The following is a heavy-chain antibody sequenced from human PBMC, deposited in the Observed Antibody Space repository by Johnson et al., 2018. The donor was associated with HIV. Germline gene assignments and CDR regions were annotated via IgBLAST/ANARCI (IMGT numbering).Heavy chain of an antibody. CDR2: IYSDGST. D-gene: IGHD2-2*01. J-gene: IGHJ3*02. CDR1: GFTVSGNY. V-gene: IGHV3-66*01. CDR3: AHLPGDIVVVPAAQPYDAFGI. Sequence: VQLVESGGDMVQPGRSLRLSCAASGFTVSGNYMNWVRQAPGKGLEWVSVIYSDGSTYYADSVRGRFTLPRDNSQNTLYRQMNSLRAEDTAVYYCAHLPGDIVVVPAAQPYDAFGIWGQGTMVTVSS.